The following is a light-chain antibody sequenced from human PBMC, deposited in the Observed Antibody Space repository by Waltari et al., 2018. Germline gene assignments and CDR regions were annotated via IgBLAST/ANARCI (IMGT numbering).Light chain of an antibody. CDR3: QQSYSTLT. Sequence: DIHMNQSPSSLSASVGDRVTITCRASQSISSYLNWYQQKPGKAPKLLIYAASSLQSGVPSRFSGSGSGTDFTLTISSLQPEDFATYYCQQSYSTLTFGGGTKVEIK. V-gene: IGKV1-39*01. CDR1: QSISSY. CDR2: AAS. J-gene: IGKJ4*01.